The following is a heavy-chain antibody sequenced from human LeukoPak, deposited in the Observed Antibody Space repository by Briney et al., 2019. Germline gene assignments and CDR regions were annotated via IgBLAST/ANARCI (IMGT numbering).Heavy chain of an antibody. CDR2: MNPNSGNT. J-gene: IGHJ6*02. Sequence: ASVKVSYKASGYTFTSYDINWVRQATGQGLEWMGWMNPNSGNTGYAQKFQGRVTMTRNTSISTAYMELSSLRSEDTAVYYCARSYDFWSGYYHLDYYGMDVWGQGTTVTVSS. CDR3: ARSYDFWSGYYHLDYYGMDV. V-gene: IGHV1-8*01. D-gene: IGHD3-3*01. CDR1: GYTFTSYD.